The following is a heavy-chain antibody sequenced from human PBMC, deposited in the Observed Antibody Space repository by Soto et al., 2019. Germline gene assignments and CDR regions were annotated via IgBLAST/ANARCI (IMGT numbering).Heavy chain of an antibody. D-gene: IGHD2-2*01. CDR3: ASVPIWCGSSSCYTEGFDS. Sequence: GGSLRLSCVAFGFVFSDYAMSWVRQAPGKGLEWVSAISAGGSDTYYADSVKGRFTVSRVNSESTLYLQMNTLRAEDTAIYYCASVPIWCGSSSCYTEGFDSWGQGTLVTVSS. CDR2: ISAGGSDT. V-gene: IGHV3-23*01. CDR1: GFVFSDYA. J-gene: IGHJ4*02.